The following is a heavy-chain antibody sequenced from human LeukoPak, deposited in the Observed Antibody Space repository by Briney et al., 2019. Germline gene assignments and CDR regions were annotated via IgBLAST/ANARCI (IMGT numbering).Heavy chain of an antibody. V-gene: IGHV4-39*07. D-gene: IGHD6-19*01. J-gene: IGHJ4*02. CDR2: IYDSGST. Sequence: PSETLSLTCTVSGGSIRSSYYYWGWIRQPPGKGLEWIGSIYDSGSTNYNPSLKSRVTISIDTSKNQFSLKLRSVTAADTAVYYCARSFSSGFIDSWGLGTLVTVSS. CDR3: ARSFSSGFIDS. CDR1: GGSIRSSYYY.